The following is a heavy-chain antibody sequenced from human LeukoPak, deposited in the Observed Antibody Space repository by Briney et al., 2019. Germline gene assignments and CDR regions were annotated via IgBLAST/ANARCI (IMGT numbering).Heavy chain of an antibody. Sequence: SETLSLTCTVSGGSISSSSYYWSWIRQHPGKGLEWIGYIYHSGSTYYSPSLKSRVTISVDRSKNQFSLKLSSVTAADTAVYYCARGTERASWFDPWGQGTLVTVSS. V-gene: IGHV4-30-2*01. D-gene: IGHD1-1*01. CDR1: GGSISSSSYY. J-gene: IGHJ5*02. CDR2: IYHSGST. CDR3: ARGTERASWFDP.